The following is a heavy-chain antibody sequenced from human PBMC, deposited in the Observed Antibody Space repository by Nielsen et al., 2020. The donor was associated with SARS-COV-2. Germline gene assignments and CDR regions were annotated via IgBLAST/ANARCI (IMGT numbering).Heavy chain of an antibody. J-gene: IGHJ6*02. D-gene: IGHD3-10*01. CDR2: IKSKTDGGTT. V-gene: IGHV3-15*01. Sequence: WIRQPPGQGLEWVGRIKSKTDGGTTDYAAPVKGRFTISRDDSKNTLYLQMNSLKTEDTAVYYCTTDALLPYYDGSGSYYNHYYYYYGMDVWGQGTTVTVSS. CDR3: TTDALLPYYDGSGSYYNHYYYYYGMDV.